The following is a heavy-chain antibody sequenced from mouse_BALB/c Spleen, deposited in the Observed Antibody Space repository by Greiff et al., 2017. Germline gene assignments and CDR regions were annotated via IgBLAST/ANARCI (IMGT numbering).Heavy chain of an antibody. CDR1: GYTFTDYN. D-gene: IGHD1-1*01. Sequence: VQLQQSGPELVKPGASVKIPCKASGYTFTDYNMDWVKQSHGKSLEWIGDINPNNGGTIYNQKFKGKATLTVDKSSSTAYMELRSLTSEDTAVYYCARRGYYGSSLPFAYWGQGTLVTVSA. CDR2: INPNNGGT. CDR3: ARRGYYGSSLPFAY. J-gene: IGHJ3*01. V-gene: IGHV1-18*01.